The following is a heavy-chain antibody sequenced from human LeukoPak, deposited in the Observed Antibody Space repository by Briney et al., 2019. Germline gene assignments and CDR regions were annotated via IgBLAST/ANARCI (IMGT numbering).Heavy chain of an antibody. Sequence: SQTLSLTCTVSGGSISSGDYYWSWIRQPPGKGLEWIGYIYYSGSTYYNPSLKSRVTISVDTSKNQFSLKLSPVTAADTAVYYCARGYSYEKPYYFDYWGQGTLVTVSS. V-gene: IGHV4-30-4*01. CDR2: IYYSGST. CDR1: GGSISSGDYY. CDR3: ARGYSYEKPYYFDY. D-gene: IGHD5-18*01. J-gene: IGHJ4*02.